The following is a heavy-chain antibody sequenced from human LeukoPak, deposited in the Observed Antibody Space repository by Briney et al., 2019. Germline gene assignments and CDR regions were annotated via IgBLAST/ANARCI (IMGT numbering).Heavy chain of an antibody. Sequence: GGSLRLSCAASGFTFSSYEMNWVRQAPGKWLEWVSYISSSGSTIYYADSVKGRFTISRDNAKNSLYLQMNSLRAEDTAVYYCARDYYDSSGYYSDYYYMDVWGKGTTVTVSS. CDR1: GFTFSSYE. CDR2: ISSSGSTI. CDR3: ARDYYDSSGYYSDYYYMDV. J-gene: IGHJ6*03. D-gene: IGHD3-22*01. V-gene: IGHV3-48*03.